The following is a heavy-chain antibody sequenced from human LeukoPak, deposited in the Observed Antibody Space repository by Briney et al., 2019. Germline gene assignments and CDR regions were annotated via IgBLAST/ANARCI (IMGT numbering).Heavy chain of an antibody. CDR1: GGSITNSYW. Sequence: SGTLSLTCAVSGGSITNSYWWTWVRQSPGKGLEWVGEIYYSGSTNYNPSLKSRVTMSVDKSKNQFSLKLSSVTAADTAFYFCARAGGRDFHFDSWGQGTLVTVSS. J-gene: IGHJ4*02. CDR3: ARAGGRDFHFDS. D-gene: IGHD5-12*01. V-gene: IGHV4-4*02. CDR2: IYYSGST.